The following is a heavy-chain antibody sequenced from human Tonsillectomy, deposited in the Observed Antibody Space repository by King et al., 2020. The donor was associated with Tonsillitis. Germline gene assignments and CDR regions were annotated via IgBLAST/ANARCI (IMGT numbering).Heavy chain of an antibody. Sequence: VQLVESGGGLVQPGRSLRLSCAASGCPFDDYVMQWVRQAPGKGLECVSSISWCSDTIDYADSVKGRFSISRDNAKNSLYLQMNSLRAEDTALYYCAKDSENSFGVVSYFDYWGQGTLVTVSS. D-gene: IGHD3-3*01. V-gene: IGHV3-9*01. J-gene: IGHJ4*02. CDR3: AKDSENSFGVVSYFDY. CDR1: GCPFDDYV. CDR2: ISWCSDTI.